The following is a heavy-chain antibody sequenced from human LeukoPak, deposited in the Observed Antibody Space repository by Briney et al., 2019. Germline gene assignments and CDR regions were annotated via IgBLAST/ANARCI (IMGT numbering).Heavy chain of an antibody. CDR1: GGTFSSYA. CDR3: ARDERWYYYDSSGYYFMDY. D-gene: IGHD3-22*01. CDR2: IIPILGIA. J-gene: IGHJ4*02. Sequence: SVEVSCKASGGTFSSYAISWVRQAPGQGLEWMGRIIPILGIANYAQKFQGRVTITADKSTSTAYMELSSLRSEDTAVYYCARDERWYYYDSSGYYFMDYWGQGTLVTVSS. V-gene: IGHV1-69*04.